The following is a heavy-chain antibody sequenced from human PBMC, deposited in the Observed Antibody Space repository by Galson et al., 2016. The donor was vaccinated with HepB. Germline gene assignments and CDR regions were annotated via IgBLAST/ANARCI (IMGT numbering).Heavy chain of an antibody. J-gene: IGHJ6*02. CDR2: VYSGGSA. V-gene: IGHV3-53*01. Sequence: SLRLSCAASGFTVISNYMTWVRQAPGKGLEWVSVVYSGGSAYYADSVKGRFTISRDNSKNTLYLQMNSLRAEDTAIYYCARDAGYYGMDVWGQGTTVTGSS. CDR1: GFTVISNY. CDR3: ARDAGYYGMDV.